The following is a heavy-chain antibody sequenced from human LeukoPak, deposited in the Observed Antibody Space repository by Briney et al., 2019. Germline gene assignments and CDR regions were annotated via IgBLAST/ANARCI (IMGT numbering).Heavy chain of an antibody. CDR2: ISYDGSDK. Sequence: GGSLRLSCAASGFTFSSYAMSWVRQAPGKGLEWVAVISYDGSDKFYADSVKGRFTISRDSSKNTLYLQMNSLRPEDTAVYYCARARPSMWIDYWGQGTLVTVSS. V-gene: IGHV3-30*04. CDR3: ARARPSMWIDY. CDR1: GFTFSSYA. D-gene: IGHD5-12*01. J-gene: IGHJ4*02.